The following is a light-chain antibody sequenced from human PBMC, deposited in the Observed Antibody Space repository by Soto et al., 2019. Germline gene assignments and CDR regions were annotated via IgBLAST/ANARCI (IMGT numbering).Light chain of an antibody. CDR1: QSVSSY. CDR2: DAS. Sequence: EIVLTQSPATLSLSPGERATLSCTASQSVSSYLAWYQQKPGQAPRLLIYDASNRATGIPARFSGSGSGTDFTLTNSSLEPEDFAVYYSQQRSNWPPKWTFGQGTKVDIK. J-gene: IGKJ1*01. V-gene: IGKV3-11*01. CDR3: QQRSNWPPKWT.